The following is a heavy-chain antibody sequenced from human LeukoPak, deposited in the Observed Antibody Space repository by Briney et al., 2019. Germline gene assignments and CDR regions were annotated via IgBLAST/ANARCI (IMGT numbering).Heavy chain of an antibody. Sequence: GGSRRLSGAASGFTFSDYYRSGIRQAPGKGLGGVSYISSSGSTIYYAASVKGRFTTSTENDKNSLYLQMNSMRAEDTAVYYCARASGSYGRYFDLWGRGTLVTVSS. CDR3: ARASGSYGRYFDL. J-gene: IGHJ2*01. CDR2: ISSSGSTI. V-gene: IGHV3-11*04. D-gene: IGHD1-26*01. CDR1: GFTFSDYY.